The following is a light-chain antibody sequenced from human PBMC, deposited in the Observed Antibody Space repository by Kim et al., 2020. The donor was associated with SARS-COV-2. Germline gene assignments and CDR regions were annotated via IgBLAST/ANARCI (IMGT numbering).Light chain of an antibody. CDR2: VAS. CDR1: QYIRSD. V-gene: IGKV1-17*01. CDR3: LQHFDFPRT. Sequence: DIQMTQSPSSLSASVGDRVTITCRASQYIRSDLAWYQQKPGKAHRRLIYVASTLDSGVPSRFSGSRSGTEFTLTISSLQPEDFAIYFCLQHFDFPRTFGQGTKVDIK. J-gene: IGKJ2*01.